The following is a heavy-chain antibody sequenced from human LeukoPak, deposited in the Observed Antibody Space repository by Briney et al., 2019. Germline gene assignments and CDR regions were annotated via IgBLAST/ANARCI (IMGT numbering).Heavy chain of an antibody. V-gene: IGHV3-74*01. CDR1: GFTFSSYW. Sequence: GGSLGLSCAASGFTFSSYWMHWVRQAPGKGLVWVSRIKSDGSSTTYAGSVKGRFTISRDNAKNTLYLQMNSLRAEDTAVYYCARSLMTSWFDPWGQGTLVTVSS. D-gene: IGHD3-16*01. CDR3: ARSLMTSWFDP. CDR2: IKSDGSST. J-gene: IGHJ5*02.